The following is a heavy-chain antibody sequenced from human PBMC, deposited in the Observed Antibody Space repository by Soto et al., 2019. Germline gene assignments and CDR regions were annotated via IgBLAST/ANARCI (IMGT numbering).Heavy chain of an antibody. CDR3: ARGGDTGVGGFIAVAVYYMDV. Sequence: GASVKVSCKASGYTFTSYDINWVRQATGQGLEWMGWMNPNSGNTGYAQKFQGRVTMTRNTSISTAYMELSSLRSEDTAVYYCARGGDTGVGGFIAVAVYYMDVWGKGTTVTVSS. D-gene: IGHD6-19*01. V-gene: IGHV1-8*01. J-gene: IGHJ6*03. CDR2: MNPNSGNT. CDR1: GYTFTSYD.